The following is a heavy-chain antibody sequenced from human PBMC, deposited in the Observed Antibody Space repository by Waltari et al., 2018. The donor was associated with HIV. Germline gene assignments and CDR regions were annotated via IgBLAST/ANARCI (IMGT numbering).Heavy chain of an antibody. CDR2: INPNSGGT. D-gene: IGHD6-13*01. CDR1: GYTFTGYY. CDR3: AREIYSSSRTDGYYGMDV. J-gene: IGHJ6*02. Sequence: QVQLVQSGAEVKKPGASVKVSCKASGYTFTGYYMPWVRPAPGQGLEWMGWINPNSGGTNYAQKFQGRVTMTRDTSISTAYMELSRLRSDDTAVYYCAREIYSSSRTDGYYGMDVWGQGTTVTVSS. V-gene: IGHV1-2*02.